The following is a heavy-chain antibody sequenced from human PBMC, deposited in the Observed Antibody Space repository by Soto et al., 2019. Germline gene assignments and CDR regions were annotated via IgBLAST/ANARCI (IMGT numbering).Heavy chain of an antibody. J-gene: IGHJ6*02. CDR2: INAGNGNT. Sequence: SVKVSCKASGYTFTSYAMHWVRQAPGQRLEWMGWINAGNGNTKDSQKFQGRVTITRDTSASTAYMELSSLRSEDTAVYYCATKGGAQYYYGMDVWGQGTTVTVSS. D-gene: IGHD2-15*01. V-gene: IGHV1-3*01. CDR1: GYTFTSYA. CDR3: ATKGGAQYYYGMDV.